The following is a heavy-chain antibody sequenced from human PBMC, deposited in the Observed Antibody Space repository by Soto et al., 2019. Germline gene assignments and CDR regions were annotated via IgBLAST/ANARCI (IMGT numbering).Heavy chain of an antibody. J-gene: IGHJ6*02. CDR1: GFTFXDYA. CDR3: AKDMREYYYGSGSYYGSGMDV. V-gene: IGHV3-9*01. Sequence: EVQLVESGGGLVQPGRXLXLSCAXSGFTFXDYAMHWXRQAXGKGLEWVSGISWNSGSIGYADSVKGRFTISRDNAKNSLYLQMNSLRAEDTALYYCAKDMREYYYGSGSYYGSGMDVWGQGTTVTVSS. CDR2: ISWNSGSI. D-gene: IGHD3-10*01.